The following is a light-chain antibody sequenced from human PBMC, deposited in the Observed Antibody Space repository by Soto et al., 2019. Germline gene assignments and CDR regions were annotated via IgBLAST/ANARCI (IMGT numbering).Light chain of an antibody. CDR1: QTLSTD. CDR2: GAS. J-gene: IGKJ4*01. Sequence: EIVLTQSPATLSLSPGERATLSCRASQTLSTDFAWYQQKPGQAPRLLIYGASKRATGIPARFSGSGSGTAFTLTISRLESEDFAVYYCQERSNWPRGTFGGGTKVEIK. V-gene: IGKV3-11*01. CDR3: QERSNWPRGT.